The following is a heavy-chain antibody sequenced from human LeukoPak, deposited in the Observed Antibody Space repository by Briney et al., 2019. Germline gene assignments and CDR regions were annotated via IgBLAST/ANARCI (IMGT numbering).Heavy chain of an antibody. D-gene: IGHD6-19*01. CDR2: ISGSGDST. V-gene: IGHV3-23*01. CDR1: GFSFSNYV. CDR3: AKVRAPSGWFNSDY. J-gene: IGHJ4*02. Sequence: GGSLRLSCAASGFSFSNYVMSWVRQAPGKGLEWVSGISGSGDSTYYTDSVKGRFTISRDNSKNTLYLQMNSLRVEDTAAYYCAKVRAPSGWFNSDYWGQGTLVTVSS.